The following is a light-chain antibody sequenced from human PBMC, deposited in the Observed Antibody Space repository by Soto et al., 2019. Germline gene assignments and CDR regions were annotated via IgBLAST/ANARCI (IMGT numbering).Light chain of an antibody. Sequence: QSALTQPASVSGSPGQSVTISCTGTSSDFGSYKFVSWYQHHPGKVPKVIIYETSKRPSGVSDRFSGSKSGNPASLTISGLQAEDEADYYCFSFTSTNTHVFGSGTKVTVL. CDR2: ETS. V-gene: IGLV2-23*01. J-gene: IGLJ1*01. CDR3: FSFTSTNTHV. CDR1: SSDFGSYKF.